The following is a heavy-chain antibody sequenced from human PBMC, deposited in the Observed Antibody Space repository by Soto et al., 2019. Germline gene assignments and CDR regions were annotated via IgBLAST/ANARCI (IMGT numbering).Heavy chain of an antibody. CDR3: ARDPGYYDSSSNY. V-gene: IGHV1-69*04. J-gene: IGHJ4*02. D-gene: IGHD3-22*01. CDR2: IIPILGIA. CDR1: GGTFSSYT. Sequence: SVKVSCKASGGTFSSYTISWVRQAPGQGLEWMGRIIPILGIANYAQKFQGRVTITADKSTSTAYMELSSLRSEDTAVYYCARDPGYYDSSSNYWGQGTLATVSS.